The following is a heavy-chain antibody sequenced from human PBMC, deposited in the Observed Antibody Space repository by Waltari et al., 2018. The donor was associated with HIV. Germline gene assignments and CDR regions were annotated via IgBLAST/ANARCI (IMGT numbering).Heavy chain of an antibody. D-gene: IGHD1-7*01. V-gene: IGHV1-3*01. CDR2: INAGNGNS. CDR1: GYTFTSYA. Sequence: QVQLVQSGAEVKKPGASVKVSCKASGYTFTSYAMHWVRQAPGQRLEWMGWINAGNGNSKYSQKFQGRVTITRDTSASTAYMELSSLRSEDTAVYFCANNFWNYWFDPWGQGTLVTVSS. CDR3: ANNFWNYWFDP. J-gene: IGHJ5*02.